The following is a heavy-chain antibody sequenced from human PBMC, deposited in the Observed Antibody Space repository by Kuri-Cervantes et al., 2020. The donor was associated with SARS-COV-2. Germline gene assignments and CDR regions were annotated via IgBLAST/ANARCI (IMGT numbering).Heavy chain of an antibody. CDR1: GYSISSGYY. CDR3: ARVEKLYSYGGSIDY. V-gene: IGHV4-38-2*01. D-gene: IGHD5-18*01. J-gene: IGHJ4*02. Sequence: SETLSLTCAVSGYSISSGYYWGWIRQPPGKGLEWIGSIYHSGSTYYNPSLKSRVTISVDTSKNQFSLKLSSVTAADTAVYYCARVEKLYSYGGSIDYWGQGTLVTVSS. CDR2: IYHSGST.